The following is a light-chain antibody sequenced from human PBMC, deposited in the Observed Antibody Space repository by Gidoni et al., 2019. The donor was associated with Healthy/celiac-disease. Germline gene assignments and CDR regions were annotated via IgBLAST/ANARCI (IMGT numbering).Light chain of an antibody. CDR3: QQYNSYRT. CDR1: QSISSW. J-gene: IGKJ1*01. V-gene: IGKV1-5*03. Sequence: DIQMTQSPSTLSASVGDRVTITCRASQSISSWLAWYQQKPGKAPKLLIYKASSLESGGPSRFSGSGSGTEFTLTISSLQHDDFATYYCQQYNSYRTFGQGTKVEIK. CDR2: KAS.